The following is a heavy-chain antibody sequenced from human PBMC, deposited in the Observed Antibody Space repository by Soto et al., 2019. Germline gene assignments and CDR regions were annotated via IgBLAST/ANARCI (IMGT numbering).Heavy chain of an antibody. CDR2: IYSGGST. CDR3: AGMVASEFVRDY. CDR1: GFTVSSNY. Sequence: GGSLRLSCAASGFTVSSNYMSWVRQAPGKGLEWVSVIYSGGSTYYADSVKGRFTISRDNSKNTLYLQMNSLRAEDTAVYYCAGMVASEFVRDYWGQGTLVTVSS. D-gene: IGHD2-15*01. V-gene: IGHV3-66*01. J-gene: IGHJ4*02.